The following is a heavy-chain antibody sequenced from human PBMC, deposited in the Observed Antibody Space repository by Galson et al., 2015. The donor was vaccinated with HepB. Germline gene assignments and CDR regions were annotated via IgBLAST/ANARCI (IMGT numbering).Heavy chain of an antibody. D-gene: IGHD2-21*02. Sequence: SLRLSCAASGFTFSNYWMQWVRQAPGKGLVWVARIKTDGTSTNYADSVKGRFTISRDNAKNTLYLQMSSLGDEDTALYYCARAGFCSGDCYKGFDCWGQGTLVNASS. CDR1: GFTFSNYW. CDR3: ARAGFCSGDCYKGFDC. V-gene: IGHV3-74*01. J-gene: IGHJ4*02. CDR2: IKTDGTST.